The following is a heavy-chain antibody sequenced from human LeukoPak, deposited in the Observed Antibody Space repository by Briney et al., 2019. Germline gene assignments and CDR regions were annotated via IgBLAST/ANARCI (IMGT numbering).Heavy chain of an antibody. CDR1: RFTFSEYS. CDR2: ISGRSGFI. J-gene: IGHJ4*02. V-gene: IGHV3-21*01. Sequence: GGSLRLSCAASRFTFSEYSMNWVRQAPGEGLEWGSSISGRSGFIYYADSVKGRFTISRDNAKNSLYLQMNSLRAEDTAVYYCAREPTTVTTDASFDYWGQGTLVTVSS. CDR3: AREPTTVTTDASFDY. D-gene: IGHD4-17*01.